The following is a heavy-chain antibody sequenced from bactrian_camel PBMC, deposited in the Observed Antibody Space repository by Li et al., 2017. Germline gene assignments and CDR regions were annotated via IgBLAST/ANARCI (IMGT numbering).Heavy chain of an antibody. CDR3: GKGGSWYIDY. CDR1: GVRDAWNS. D-gene: IGHD2*01. J-gene: IGHJ4*01. CDR2: IDIWGGT. Sequence: VQLVESGGGSVQAGGSLTLSCLNSGVRDAWNSVGWFRQAPGKEREIVTAIDIWGGTTHAPSVKGRFTISRDNAKNMVYLQLNDLKAEDTAIYYCGKGGSWYIDYWGQGTQVTVS. V-gene: IGHV3S53*01.